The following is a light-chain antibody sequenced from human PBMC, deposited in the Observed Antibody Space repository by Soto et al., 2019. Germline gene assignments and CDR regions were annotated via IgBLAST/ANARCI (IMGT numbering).Light chain of an antibody. J-gene: IGKJ5*01. Sequence: DIQLTQSPSSLSASIGDKVIITCRASQSVSSFLNWYQQKPGKPPKLLVFSTSSLQSGVPSRFSGSATETDFTLTISSVQPEDFATYYCQQSYSTPTFGQGTRLEIK. V-gene: IGKV1-39*01. CDR3: QQSYSTPT. CDR1: QSVSSF. CDR2: STS.